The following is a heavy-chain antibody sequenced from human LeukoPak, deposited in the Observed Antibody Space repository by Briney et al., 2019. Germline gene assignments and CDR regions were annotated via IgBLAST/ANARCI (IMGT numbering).Heavy chain of an antibody. CDR2: ISAYNGNT. CDR1: GYTFTSYG. J-gene: IGHJ4*02. Sequence: ASVKVSCKASGYTFTSYGISWVRQAPGQGLEWMGWISAYNGNTNYAQKLQGRVTMTTDTSTSTAYMELRSLRSDDTAVYYCARARRIQLWLEGPSDYWGQGTLVTVSS. D-gene: IGHD5-18*01. CDR3: ARARRIQLWLEGPSDY. V-gene: IGHV1-18*01.